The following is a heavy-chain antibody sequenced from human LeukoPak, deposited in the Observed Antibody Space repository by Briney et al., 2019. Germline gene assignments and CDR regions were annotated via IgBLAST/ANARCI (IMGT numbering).Heavy chain of an antibody. D-gene: IGHD6-13*01. Sequence: GGSLRLSCAASGFTFSSYTMNWVRQAPGMGLEWVSSISDSSYYIYYADSVRGRFTVSRDNAKNSLYLQMNGLRAEDTALYYCVRDQGAAGDYWGQGTLVIVSS. J-gene: IGHJ4*02. CDR3: VRDQGAAGDY. V-gene: IGHV3-21*01. CDR2: ISDSSYYI. CDR1: GFTFSSYT.